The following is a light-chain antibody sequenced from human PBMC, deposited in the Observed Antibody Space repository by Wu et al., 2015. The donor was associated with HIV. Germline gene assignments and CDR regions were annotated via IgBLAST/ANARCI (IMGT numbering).Light chain of an antibody. J-gene: IGKJ2*03. V-gene: IGKV3-11*01. CDR1: QSVGNY. CDR2: DAA. CDR3: QQRSNWPPLYS. Sequence: ETVLTQSPATVSLSPGERATLSCRASQSVGNYLAWYQQKPGQAPRLLIYDAANRATGIPARFSGSGSGTDFTLSISSLEPEDFAVYFCQQRSNWPPLYSFGQGTKLEMK.